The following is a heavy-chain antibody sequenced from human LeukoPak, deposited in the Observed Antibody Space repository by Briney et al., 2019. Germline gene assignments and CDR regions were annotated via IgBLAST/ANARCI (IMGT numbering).Heavy chain of an antibody. D-gene: IGHD3-3*01. J-gene: IGHJ6*02. CDR1: GFTFSGSA. CDR2: IRSKANSYAT. CDR3: TRPGDFWSGYDSYHYYGMDV. Sequence: GGPLRLSCAASGFTFSGSAMHWVRQASGKGLEWVGRIRSKANSYATAYAASVKGRFTISRDDSKNTAYLQMNSLKTEDTAVYYRTRPGDFWSGYDSYHYYGMDVWGQGTTVTVSS. V-gene: IGHV3-73*01.